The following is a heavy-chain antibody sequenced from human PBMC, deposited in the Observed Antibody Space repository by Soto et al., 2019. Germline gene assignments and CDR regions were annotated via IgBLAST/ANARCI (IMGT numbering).Heavy chain of an antibody. D-gene: IGHD6-13*01. CDR2: TYYRSKWYN. CDR1: WDSVSSNSAA. CDR3: ARESLGIAADVNWFDP. V-gene: IGHV6-1*01. Sequence: SQTLSLTCAISWDSVSSNSAAWNWIMQSPSRGLEWLGRTYYRSKWYNDYAVSVKSRITINPDTSKNQFSLQLNSVTPEDTAVYYCARESLGIAADVNWFDPWGQGTRVTVPQ. J-gene: IGHJ5*02.